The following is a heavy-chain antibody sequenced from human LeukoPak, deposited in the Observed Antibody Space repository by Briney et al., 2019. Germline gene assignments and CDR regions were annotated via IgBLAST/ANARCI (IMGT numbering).Heavy chain of an antibody. CDR2: IHQSGST. CDR3: ATGEG. J-gene: IGHJ4*02. D-gene: IGHD1-26*01. Sequence: SETLSLTCGVYGGSFSGFYWSWLRQSPGKGLEWIGEIHQSGSTSYPPSLRSRVTISIDTFKNQFSLKLKSVTAADTAVYYCATGEGWGQGTLVTVSS. CDR1: GGSFSGFY. V-gene: IGHV4-34*01.